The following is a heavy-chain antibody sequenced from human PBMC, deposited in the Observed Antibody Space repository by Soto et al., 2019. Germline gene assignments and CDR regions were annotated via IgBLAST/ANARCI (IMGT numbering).Heavy chain of an antibody. CDR2: ISAYNGNT. V-gene: IGHV1-18*01. J-gene: IGHJ6*02. Sequence: QVQLVQSGSEVKKPGALVKVSCKASGYTFTSYGISWVRQAPGQGLEWMGWISAYNGNTNYAQKLQGRVTMTTDTSTSTAYMEVRSLRSDDTAVYYCARAGLGVPGTGYGMDVWGQGTTVTVSS. CDR1: GYTFTSYG. CDR3: ARAGLGVPGTGYGMDV. D-gene: IGHD6-19*01.